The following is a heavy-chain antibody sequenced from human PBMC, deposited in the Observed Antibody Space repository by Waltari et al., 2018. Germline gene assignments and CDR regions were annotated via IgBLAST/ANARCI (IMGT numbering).Heavy chain of an antibody. D-gene: IGHD3-3*01. J-gene: IGHJ4*02. Sequence: QAQLQQWGAGLLKPSETLSLTCAAYGGSSSGSYWRWIRRPPGKGLEWIVEINHSGSTNYNPSLKSRVTISVGTSKNQFSLKLSSVTAADTAVYYCARVLCFGVVIPFDYWGQGTLVTVSS. CDR1: GGSSSGSY. CDR2: INHSGST. CDR3: ARVLCFGVVIPFDY. V-gene: IGHV4-34*01.